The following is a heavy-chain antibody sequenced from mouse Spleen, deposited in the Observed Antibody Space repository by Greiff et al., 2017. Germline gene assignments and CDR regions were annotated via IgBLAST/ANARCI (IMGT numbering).Heavy chain of an antibody. CDR1: GYTFTDHT. CDR2: IYPRDGST. CDR3: TRKGRYYYGSSWDY. V-gene: IGHV1-78*01. D-gene: IGHD1-1*01. J-gene: IGHJ2*01. Sequence: VKLVESDAELVKPGASVKISCKVSGYTFTDHTIHWMKQRPEQGLEWIGYIYPRDGSTKYNEKFKGKATLTADKSSSTAYMELRSLTSEDSAVYYCTRKGRYYYGSSWDYWGQGTTLTVSS.